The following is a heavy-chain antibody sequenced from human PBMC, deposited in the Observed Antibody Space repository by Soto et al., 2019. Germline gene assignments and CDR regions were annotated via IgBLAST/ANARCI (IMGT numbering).Heavy chain of an antibody. V-gene: IGHV3-30*18. CDR2: ISYDGSNK. CDR1: GFTFSSYG. J-gene: IGHJ4*02. CDR3: AKDILSLPRYFDY. Sequence: GGSLRLSCAASGFTFSSYGMHWVRQAPGKGLEWVAVISYDGSNKYYADSVKGRFTISRDNSKNTLYLQMNSLRAEDTAVYYCAKDILSLPRYFDYWGQGTLVTVSS.